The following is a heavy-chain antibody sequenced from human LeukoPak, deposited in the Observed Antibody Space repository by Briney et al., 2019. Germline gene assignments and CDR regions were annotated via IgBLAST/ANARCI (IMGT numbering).Heavy chain of an antibody. V-gene: IGHV3-72*01. Sequence: PGGSLRLSCAASGFTFSDFYMDWVRQLPGKGLEWLARSGNKAANFPTLYAASVRGRFTIFRDHSKASLYLQMNSLKSEDTAVYYCVRGFNSFDIWGQGTMVAVSS. CDR3: VRGFNSFDI. CDR1: GFTFSDFY. CDR2: SGNKAANFPT. J-gene: IGHJ3*02.